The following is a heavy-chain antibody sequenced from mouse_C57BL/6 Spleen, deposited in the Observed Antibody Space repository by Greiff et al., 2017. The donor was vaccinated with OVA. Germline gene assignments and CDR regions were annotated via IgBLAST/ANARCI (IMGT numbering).Heavy chain of an antibody. V-gene: IGHV1-15*01. Sequence: QVQLQQSGAELVRPGASVTLSCKASGYTFTDYEMHWVKQTPVHGLEWIGAIDPETGGTAYNQKFKGKAILTADKSSSTAYMELRSLTSEDSAVYYCTRRRREGFDYWGQGTTLTVSS. CDR2: IDPETGGT. CDR3: TRRRREGFDY. CDR1: GYTFTDYE. D-gene: IGHD2-12*01. J-gene: IGHJ2*01.